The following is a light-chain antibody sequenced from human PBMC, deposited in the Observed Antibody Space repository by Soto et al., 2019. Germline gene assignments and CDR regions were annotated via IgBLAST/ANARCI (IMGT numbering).Light chain of an antibody. V-gene: IGKV1-39*01. J-gene: IGKJ1*01. Sequence: DIQMTQSPSSLSASVGDRVTITCRASQSIGKHLNWYQQKPGKAPKFLIYAASNLQSGVPSRFSGSGSGTEFTLTINSLQPDDFATYYCQQYDTYWTFGQGTKVDIK. CDR3: QQYDTYWT. CDR2: AAS. CDR1: QSIGKH.